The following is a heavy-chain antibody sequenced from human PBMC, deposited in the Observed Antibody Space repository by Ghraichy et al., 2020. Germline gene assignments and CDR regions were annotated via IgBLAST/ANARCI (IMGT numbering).Heavy chain of an antibody. CDR1: GDSVSSGSYY. D-gene: IGHD3-22*01. CDR3: ARVAFYHDVSGYLLGSAFDI. CDR2: IYYSGST. Sequence: SETLSLTCTVSGDSVSSGSYYWSWIRQPPGKGLECIGYIYYSGSTNYNPSLKSRVTISVDTSKNQFSLKLSSVTAADTAVYYCARVAFYHDVSGYLLGSAFDIWGHWTMVTVSS. J-gene: IGHJ3*02. V-gene: IGHV4-61*01.